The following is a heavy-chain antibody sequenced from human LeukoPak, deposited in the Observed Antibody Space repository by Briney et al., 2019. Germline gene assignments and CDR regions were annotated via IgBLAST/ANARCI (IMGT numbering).Heavy chain of an antibody. CDR1: GFTFSSYA. CDR3: AKGKYDFWSGFSAFDI. J-gene: IGHJ3*02. CDR2: ISGSGGST. Sequence: GGSLRLSCAASGFTFSSYAMSWVRQAPGKGLEWVSAISGSGGSTYYADSVKGRFTISRDNSKNTLYLQMNSLRAEDTAVYYCAKGKYDFWSGFSAFDIWGQGTMVTVSS. D-gene: IGHD3-3*01. V-gene: IGHV3-23*01.